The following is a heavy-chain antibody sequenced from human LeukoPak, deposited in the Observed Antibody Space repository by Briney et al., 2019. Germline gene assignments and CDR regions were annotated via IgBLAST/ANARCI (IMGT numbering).Heavy chain of an antibody. CDR2: IKRKSDGGRT. CDR3: SRASYSAPTPGY. D-gene: IGHD1-26*01. V-gene: IGHV3-15*05. CDR1: GFTCSNAW. Sequence: GGSLRLSCTASGFTCSNAWMSWFRQAPGKGLEWVGRIKRKSDGGRTDYAAPLKGRFTVSRDNAKNTLYLQMDSLRAEDTAVYYCSRASYSAPTPGYWGQGTLVIVSS. J-gene: IGHJ4*02.